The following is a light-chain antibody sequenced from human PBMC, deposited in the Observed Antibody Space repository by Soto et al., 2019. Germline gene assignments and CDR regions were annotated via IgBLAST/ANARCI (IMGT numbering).Light chain of an antibody. Sequence: DIQLTQSPSFLSASVGDRATITCRASQGISSYLAWYQQKPGKAPKLLIYAASTLQSGVPSRFSGSGSGTEFTLTISSLQPEDFATYYCQQLNSYLITFGQGTRLEI. V-gene: IGKV1-9*01. CDR2: AAS. CDR1: QGISSY. J-gene: IGKJ5*01. CDR3: QQLNSYLIT.